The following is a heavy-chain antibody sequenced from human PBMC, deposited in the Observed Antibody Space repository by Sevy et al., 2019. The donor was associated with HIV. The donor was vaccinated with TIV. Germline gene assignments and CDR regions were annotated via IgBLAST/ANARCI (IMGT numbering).Heavy chain of an antibody. D-gene: IGHD3-22*01. J-gene: IGHJ4*02. Sequence: SETLSLTCTVSGGSISSYYWSWIRQPPGKGLEWIGYIYYSGSTNYNPSLKSRVTISVDTSKNQFSLKLTSVTAADTAVYYWASYDSGGSIDYWGQGTLVTVSS. CDR3: ASYDSGGSIDY. CDR1: GGSISSYY. V-gene: IGHV4-59*12. CDR2: IYYSGST.